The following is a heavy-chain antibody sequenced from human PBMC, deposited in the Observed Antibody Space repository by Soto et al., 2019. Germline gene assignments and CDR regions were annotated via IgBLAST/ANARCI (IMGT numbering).Heavy chain of an antibody. D-gene: IGHD4-17*01. CDR1: GFTFSSYA. V-gene: IGHV3-30-3*01. J-gene: IGHJ5*02. CDR2: ISYDGSNK. CDR3: AGEDGDYVRSPLFDP. Sequence: QVQLVESGGGVVQPGRSLRLSCEASGFTFSSYAMHWVRQAPGKGLEWVAVISYDGSNKYYADSVKGRFTISRDNSKNKLYLQMNSLRAEDAAVYYGAGEDGDYVRSPLFDPWGQGTLVTVSS.